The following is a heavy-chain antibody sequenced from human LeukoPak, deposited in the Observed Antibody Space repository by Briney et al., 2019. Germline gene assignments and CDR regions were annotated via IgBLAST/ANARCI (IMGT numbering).Heavy chain of an antibody. CDR3: ARDPGGETDY. J-gene: IGHJ4*02. V-gene: IGHV3-11*01. Sequence: GGYLRRYCAASGFTFSDYYMSWIRQATRKGLEWVSYISSSGSTIYYADSVKGRFTISRDNAKNSLYLQMNSLRAEDTAVYYCARDPGGETDYWGQGTLVTVSS. CDR2: ISSSGSTI. CDR1: GFTFSDYY. D-gene: IGHD3-16*01.